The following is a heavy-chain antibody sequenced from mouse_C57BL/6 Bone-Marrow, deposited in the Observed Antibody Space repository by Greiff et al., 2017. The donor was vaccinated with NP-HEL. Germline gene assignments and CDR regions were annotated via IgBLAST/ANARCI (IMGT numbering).Heavy chain of an antibody. Sequence: VQLKQSVAELVRPGASVKLSCTASGFNIKNTYMPWVKQRPEQGLEWIGRIDPANGNTKYAPKFQGKATITADTSSNTAYRQLSSLTSEDTDIYYCARDDDGYRFAYWGQGTLVTVSA. CDR2: IDPANGNT. CDR1: GFNIKNTY. CDR3: ARDDDGYRFAY. V-gene: IGHV14-3*01. D-gene: IGHD2-3*01. J-gene: IGHJ3*01.